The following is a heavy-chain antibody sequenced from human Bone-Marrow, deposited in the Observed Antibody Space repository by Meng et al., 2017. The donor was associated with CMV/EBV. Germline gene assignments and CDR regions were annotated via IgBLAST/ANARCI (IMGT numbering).Heavy chain of an antibody. V-gene: IGHV3-30*02. CDR3: AKAGGRELLYYSYGMDL. CDR1: GFTFSTYG. CDR2: IWFDGSNK. Sequence: GGSLRLSCAASGFTFSTYGMHWVRQAPGKGLEWVTFIWFDGSNKFYADSVKGRFTISRDNSKNTLYLQMNSLRAEDTAVYYCAKAGGRELLYYSYGMDLWGQGNTVNVDS. J-gene: IGHJ6*01. D-gene: IGHD2/OR15-2a*01.